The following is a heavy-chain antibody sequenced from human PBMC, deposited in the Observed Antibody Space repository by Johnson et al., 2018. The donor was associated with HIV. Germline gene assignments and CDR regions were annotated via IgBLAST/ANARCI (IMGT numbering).Heavy chain of an antibody. CDR2: INWNGGST. Sequence: VQLVESGGGVVWPGGSLRLSCAASGFTFDDYGMSWVRQAPGKGLEWVSGINWNGGSTGYADSVKGRFTISRDNAKNSLYLQMNSLRAEDTALYYCARKGERGIAVAEDAFDIWGQGTMVTVSS. CDR1: GFTFDDYG. CDR3: ARKGERGIAVAEDAFDI. V-gene: IGHV3-20*04. J-gene: IGHJ3*02. D-gene: IGHD6-19*01.